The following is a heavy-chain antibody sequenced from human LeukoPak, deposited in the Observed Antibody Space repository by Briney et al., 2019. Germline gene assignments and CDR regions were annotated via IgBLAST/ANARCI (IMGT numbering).Heavy chain of an antibody. J-gene: IGHJ4*02. D-gene: IGHD6-13*01. CDR1: DVSISNYY. V-gene: IGHV4-59*08. CDR2: IYYSGNT. CDR3: VRHVYYTSTWWNFDY. Sequence: SETLSLTCIVSDVSISNYYWSWIRPPPGEGLEWLGYIYYSGNTNYNPSLKSRVTMSVDTSKNQFSLRLTSVTAADTAVYYCVRHVYYTSTWWNFDYWGQGTLVTVSS.